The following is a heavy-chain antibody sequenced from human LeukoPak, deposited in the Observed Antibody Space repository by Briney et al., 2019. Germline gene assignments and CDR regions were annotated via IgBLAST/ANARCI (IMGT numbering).Heavy chain of an antibody. CDR2: ISVFKGNT. CDR3: ARDLGRTDNGDYPSY. J-gene: IGHJ4*02. V-gene: IGHV1-18*01. CDR1: GYTFTSYD. D-gene: IGHD4-17*01. Sequence: SVKVSCKASGYTFTSYDINWVRQATGQGPEWMGWISVFKGNTHYAQKFQGRVTMTTDTATNTAYMELRSLTSDDTAVYYCARDLGRTDNGDYPSYWGQGTLVIVSS.